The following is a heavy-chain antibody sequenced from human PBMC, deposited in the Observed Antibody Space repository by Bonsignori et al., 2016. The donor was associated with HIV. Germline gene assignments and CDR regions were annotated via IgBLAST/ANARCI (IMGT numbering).Heavy chain of an antibody. Sequence: GESLKISCVDSGFTFSSYEMNWVRQAPGKGLEWVSYISSSGSTIYYADSVKGRFTISRDNAKKSLFLQMNSLRAEDTAVYYCARVGSYYSGSGSPAYMDVWGKGTTVTVSS. J-gene: IGHJ6*03. V-gene: IGHV3-48*03. CDR3: ARVGSYYSGSGSPAYMDV. D-gene: IGHD3-10*01. CDR2: ISSSGSTI. CDR1: GFTFSSYE.